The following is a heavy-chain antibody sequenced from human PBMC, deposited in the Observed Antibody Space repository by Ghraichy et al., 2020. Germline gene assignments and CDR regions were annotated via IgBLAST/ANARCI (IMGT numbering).Heavy chain of an antibody. CDR2: ISGSGGST. D-gene: IGHD6-13*01. CDR1: GFTFNNFA. J-gene: IGHJ4*02. Sequence: GESLNISCVASGFTFNNFAMTWVRQAPGKGLEWVSLISGSGGSTYYADSVKGRFTTSRDNSKNTVYLQMNSLRGEDTAVYYCAKDTSAVAGTENDYWGQGTLVTVSS. CDR3: AKDTSAVAGTENDY. V-gene: IGHV3-23*01.